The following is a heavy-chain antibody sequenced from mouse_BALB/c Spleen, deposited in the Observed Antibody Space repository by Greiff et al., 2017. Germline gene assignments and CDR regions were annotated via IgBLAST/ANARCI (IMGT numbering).Heavy chain of an antibody. V-gene: IGHV1-67*01. CDR3: AREGWSHYYAMDY. CDR1: GYTFTDYA. D-gene: IGHD2-3*01. J-gene: IGHJ4*01. Sequence: VKLVESGPELVRPGVSVKISCKGSGYTFTDYAMHWVKQSHAKSLEWIGVISTYYGNTNYNQKFKGKATMTVDKSSSTAYMELARLTSEDSAIYYCAREGWSHYYAMDYWGQGTSVTVSS. CDR2: ISTYYGNT.